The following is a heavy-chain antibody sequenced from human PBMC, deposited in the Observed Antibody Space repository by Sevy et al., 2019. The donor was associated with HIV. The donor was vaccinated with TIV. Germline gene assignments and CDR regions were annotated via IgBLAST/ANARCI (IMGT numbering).Heavy chain of an antibody. CDR3: ARDQRNEQVLKGGYYYGMDV. CDR2: ISSSGSTI. V-gene: IGHV3-48*03. J-gene: IGHJ6*02. D-gene: IGHD1-1*01. CDR1: GFTFSSYE. Sequence: GGSLRLSCAASGFTFSSYEMNWVRQAPGKGLEWVSYISSSGSTIYYADSVKGRFTISRDNAKNSLYLQMNSLRAEDTAVYYCARDQRNEQVLKGGYYYGMDVWGQGTTVTVSS.